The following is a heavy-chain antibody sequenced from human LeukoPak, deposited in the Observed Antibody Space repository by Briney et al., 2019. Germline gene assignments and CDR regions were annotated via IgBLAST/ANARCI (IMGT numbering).Heavy chain of an antibody. CDR2: IYPGDSDT. CDR1: GYGFTSYW. V-gene: IGHV5-51*01. D-gene: IGHD4-17*01. CDR3: ARPRSYGDYVLGYFDY. Sequence: GESLKISCKGSGYGFTSYWIGWVRQMPGKGLEWMGIIYPGDSDTRYSPSFQGQVTISADKSISTAYLQWSSLKASDTAMYYCARPRSYGDYVLGYFDYWGQGTLVTVSS. J-gene: IGHJ4*02.